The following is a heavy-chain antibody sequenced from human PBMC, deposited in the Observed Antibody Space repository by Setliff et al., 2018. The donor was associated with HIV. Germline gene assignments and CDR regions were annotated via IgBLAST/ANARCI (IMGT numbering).Heavy chain of an antibody. V-gene: IGHV4-59*08. CDR2: IYYSGGT. D-gene: IGHD3-22*01. J-gene: IGHJ3*01. CDR3: ARAKFYYDSSGFFPLPAAFDF. Sequence: ETLSLTCTVSGGSISSYYWSWIRQPPGKGLEWIGYIYYSGGTNYNPSLKSRVTISVDTSTNQFSLKLSSVTAADTAVYYCARAKFYYDSSGFFPLPAAFDFWGQGTMVTVSS. CDR1: GGSISSYY.